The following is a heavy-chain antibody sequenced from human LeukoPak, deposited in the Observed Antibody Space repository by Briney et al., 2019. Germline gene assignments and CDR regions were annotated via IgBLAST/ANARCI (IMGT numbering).Heavy chain of an antibody. J-gene: IGHJ4*02. CDR2: ISSSSSYI. D-gene: IGHD6-13*01. CDR1: GFTFSSYS. V-gene: IGHV3-21*01. Sequence: GGSLRLSCAASGFTFSSYSMNWVRQAPGKGLEWDSSISSSSSYIYYADSVKGRFTISRDNAKNSLYLQMNSLRAEDTAVYYCARSGYSSSWELGYWGQGTLVTVSS. CDR3: ARSGYSSSWELGY.